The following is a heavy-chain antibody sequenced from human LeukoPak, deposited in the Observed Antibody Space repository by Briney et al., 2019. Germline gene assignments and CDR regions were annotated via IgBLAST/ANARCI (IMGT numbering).Heavy chain of an antibody. J-gene: IGHJ4*02. Sequence: GGSLRLSCAASGFTFSSHGMHWVRQAPGKRLEWVSYISSSGSTIYYADSVKGRFTISRDNAKNSLYLQMNSLRAEDTAVYYCARDAMVRGVISRWDYWGQGTLVTVSS. CDR3: ARDAMVRGVISRWDY. V-gene: IGHV3-48*04. D-gene: IGHD3-10*01. CDR1: GFTFSSHG. CDR2: ISSSGSTI.